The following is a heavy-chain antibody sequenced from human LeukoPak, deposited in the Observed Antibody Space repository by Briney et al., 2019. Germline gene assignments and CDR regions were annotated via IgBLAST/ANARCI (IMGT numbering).Heavy chain of an antibody. D-gene: IGHD6-25*01. J-gene: IGHJ6*03. V-gene: IGHV3-33*06. CDR2: IWYDGSNK. Sequence: PGRSLRLSCAASGFTFSRNGMHWVRQAPGKGLEGVGVIWYDGSNKYYADSVRGRFTISRDNSKSTMFLQMNSLRVEDTAVYYCAKGIAAGAMGYMDVWGKGTTVTVSS. CDR1: GFTFSRNG. CDR3: AKGIAAGAMGYMDV.